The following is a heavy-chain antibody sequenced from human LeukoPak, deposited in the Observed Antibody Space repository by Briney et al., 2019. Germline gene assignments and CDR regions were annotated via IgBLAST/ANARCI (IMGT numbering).Heavy chain of an antibody. V-gene: IGHV4-34*01. D-gene: IGHD3-3*01. J-gene: IGHJ6*02. CDR3: ARGPVDFGVSRAYYGMDV. CDR1: GGSFSGYY. CDR2: INHSGST. Sequence: SETLSLTCAVYGGSFSGYYWSWIRQPPGKGLEWIGEINHSGSTNYSPSLKSRVTISVDTSKNQFSLKLSSVTAADTAVYYCARGPVDFGVSRAYYGMDVWGQGTTVTVSS.